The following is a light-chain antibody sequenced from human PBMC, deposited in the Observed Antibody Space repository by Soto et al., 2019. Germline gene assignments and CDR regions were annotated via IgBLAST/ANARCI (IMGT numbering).Light chain of an antibody. J-gene: IGLJ1*01. CDR2: EVT. Sequence: QSALTQPPSASGSPGQSVTISCTGTSSDVGGYDYVSWYQQYPGKAPKLMISEVTKRPSGVPDRFSGSKSGNTASLTVSGLQADDEADYYCSSYTTSSVYVFGTGTKVTVL. CDR1: SSDVGGYDY. V-gene: IGLV2-8*01. CDR3: SSYTTSSVYV.